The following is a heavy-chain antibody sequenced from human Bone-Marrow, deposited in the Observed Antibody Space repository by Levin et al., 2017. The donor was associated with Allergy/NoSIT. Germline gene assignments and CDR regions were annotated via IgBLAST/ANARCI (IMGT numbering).Heavy chain of an antibody. V-gene: IGHV4-39*01. CDR2: IYYSGST. J-gene: IGHJ3*02. D-gene: IGHD6-19*01. CDR3: ARSRIPSGWYHRSYAFDI. CDR1: GGSISSSSYY. Sequence: SETLSLTCTVSGGSISSSSYYWGWIRQPPGKGLEWIGSIYYSGSTYYNPSLKSRVTISVDTSKNQFPLKLSSVTAADTAVYYCARSRIPSGWYHRSYAFDIWGQGTMVTVSS.